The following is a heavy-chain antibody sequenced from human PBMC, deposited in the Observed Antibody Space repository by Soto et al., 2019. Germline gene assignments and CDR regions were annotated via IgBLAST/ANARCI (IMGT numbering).Heavy chain of an antibody. CDR1: GGSVSSGSYY. J-gene: IGHJ4*02. V-gene: IGHV4-61*01. CDR3: ARVVAVAGPHFDY. Sequence: QVQLQESGPGLVKPSETLSLTCTVSGGSVSSGSYYWSWIRQPPGKGLECIGYVFYSGSTNYNPSLKSRVTISVDTSKNQCSLKLSSVTAADTAVYYCARVVAVAGPHFDYWGQGTLVTVSS. D-gene: IGHD6-19*01. CDR2: VFYSGST.